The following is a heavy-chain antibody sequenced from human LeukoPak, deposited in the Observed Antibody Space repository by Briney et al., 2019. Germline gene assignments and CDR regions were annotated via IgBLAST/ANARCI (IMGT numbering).Heavy chain of an antibody. V-gene: IGHV4-39*01. J-gene: IGHJ4*02. CDR2: IFYSGNT. D-gene: IGHD6-6*01. CDR3: ARHRAYSSSSPFDY. Sequence: SETLSLTCTVSGGSISSNSYYWGWIRQPPGKGLEWIGSIFYSGNTYYNPSLKSRVTISVDTSKNQFSLKLSSVTAADTAVYYCARHRAYSSSSPFDYWGQGTLVTVSS. CDR1: GGSISSNSYY.